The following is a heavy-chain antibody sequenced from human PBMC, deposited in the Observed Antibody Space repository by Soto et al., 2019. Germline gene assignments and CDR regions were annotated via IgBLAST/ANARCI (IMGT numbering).Heavy chain of an antibody. Sequence: SETLSLTCTVSGGSISSSSYYWGWIRQPPGKGLEWIGSVYYSGSTYYNPSLKSRVTISVDTSKNQFSLKLSSVTAADTAVYYCARPIPEWFGELSGSFDPWGQGTLVTV. CDR2: VYYSGST. D-gene: IGHD3-10*01. J-gene: IGHJ5*02. V-gene: IGHV4-39*01. CDR1: GGSISSSSYY. CDR3: ARPIPEWFGELSGSFDP.